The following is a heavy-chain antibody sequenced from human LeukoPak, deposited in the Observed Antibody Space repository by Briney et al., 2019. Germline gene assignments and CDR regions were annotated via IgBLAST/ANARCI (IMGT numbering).Heavy chain of an antibody. J-gene: IGHJ4*02. V-gene: IGHV3-33*08. CDR2: IWYDGSNK. D-gene: IGHD3-22*01. CDR3: ARDLRYYYDSSGSDDGSFDY. Sequence: PGGSLRLSCAASGFTFSSYAMHWVRQAPGKGLEWVAVIWYDGSNKYYADSVKGRFTISRDNSKNTLYLQMNSLRAEDTAVYYCARDLRYYYDSSGSDDGSFDYWGQGTLVTVSS. CDR1: GFTFSSYA.